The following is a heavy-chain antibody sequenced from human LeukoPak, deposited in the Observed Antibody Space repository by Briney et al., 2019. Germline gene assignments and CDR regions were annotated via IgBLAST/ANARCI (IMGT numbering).Heavy chain of an antibody. CDR2: ISSSGSTI. D-gene: IGHD2-2*01. CDR1: GFTFSSYE. J-gene: IGHJ4*02. Sequence: PGGSLRLSCAASGFTFSSYEMNWVRQAPGKGLEWVSYISSSGSTIYYADSVKGRFTISRDNAKNSLYLQMNSLRAEDTAVYYCAKVRVTYCVTTTCYGDFDFWGQGTLVTVAS. CDR3: AKVRVTYCVTTTCYGDFDF. V-gene: IGHV3-48*03.